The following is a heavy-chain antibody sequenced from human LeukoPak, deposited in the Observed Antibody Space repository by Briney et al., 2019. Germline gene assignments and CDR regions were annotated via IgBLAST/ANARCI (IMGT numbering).Heavy chain of an antibody. CDR3: ARGGGYCSSTSCYYFDS. CDR2: ISSTGDYI. J-gene: IGHJ4*02. Sequence: GGSLRLSCEASGFTFSSYSMNWVRQAPRKGLEWVSSISSTGDYIYYADSVKGRFTVSRDNAKRSLYLQMNSLRAEDTAVYYCARGGGYCSSTSCYYFDSWGQGTLVTVSS. V-gene: IGHV3-21*01. D-gene: IGHD2-2*01. CDR1: GFTFSSYS.